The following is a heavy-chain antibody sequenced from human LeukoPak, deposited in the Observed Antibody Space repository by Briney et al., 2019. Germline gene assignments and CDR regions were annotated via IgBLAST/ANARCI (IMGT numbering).Heavy chain of an antibody. CDR1: GGIFNRHA. D-gene: IGHD3-3*01. V-gene: IGHV1-69*13. Sequence: GASVKVSCKASGGIFNRHAISWVRQAPGQGLEWMGGIVPIFGTPNYAQKFQGRLTITADESTSTAYMELSSLRSDDTAVYYCARDRGVEWLSRFVSQRYYYYYYYGKDVWGQGTTVTVSS. CDR2: IVPIFGTP. CDR3: ARDRGVEWLSRFVSQRYYYYYYYGKDV. J-gene: IGHJ6*01.